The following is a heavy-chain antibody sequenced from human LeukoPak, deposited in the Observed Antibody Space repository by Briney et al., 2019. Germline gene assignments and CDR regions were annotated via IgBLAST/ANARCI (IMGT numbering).Heavy chain of an antibody. CDR1: GFTFDDYA. D-gene: IGHD3-10*01. Sequence: PGRSLRLSCAASGFTFDDYAMHWVRQAPGKGLEWVSGISWNSGSIGYADSVKGRFTISRDNAKNSLYLQMNSLRAEDTAVYYCARVRKDIQSMVRGQNYYYYYMDVWGKGTTVTISS. V-gene: IGHV3-9*01. J-gene: IGHJ6*03. CDR2: ISWNSGSI. CDR3: ARVRKDIQSMVRGQNYYYYYMDV.